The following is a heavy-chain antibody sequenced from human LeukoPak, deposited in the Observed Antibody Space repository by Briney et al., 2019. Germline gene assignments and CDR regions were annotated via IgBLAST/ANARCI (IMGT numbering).Heavy chain of an antibody. V-gene: IGHV4-4*07. J-gene: IGHJ3*02. Sequence: PSETLSLTCTVSGGSISSYYWSWMRAPAGEGLEWIGRIYTSGSTNYNPSLKCRVTISVDTSKNEFSLKLSSVTAADTAVYYWARAATTVTREIGGQGTMVSVSS. CDR2: IYTSGST. D-gene: IGHD4-17*01. CDR1: GGSISSYY. CDR3: ARAATTVTREI.